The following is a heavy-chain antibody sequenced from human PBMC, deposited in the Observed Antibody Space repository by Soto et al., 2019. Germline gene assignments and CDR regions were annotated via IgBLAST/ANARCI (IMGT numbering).Heavy chain of an antibody. CDR1: GFSLNARPVG. V-gene: IGHV2-5*02. Sequence: QITLKESGPTRVKPTQTLTLTCTFSGFSLNARPVGVGWIRQPPGKALERLALIYWDDDKRYSPSLHSRLTITKDTSKTQVVLTMTNRDHVDTAIYYCAHRADINGDCNGGYFAYWGRGALVTVSS. CDR2: IYWDDDK. CDR3: AHRADINGDCNGGYFAY. J-gene: IGHJ4*02. D-gene: IGHD3-9*01.